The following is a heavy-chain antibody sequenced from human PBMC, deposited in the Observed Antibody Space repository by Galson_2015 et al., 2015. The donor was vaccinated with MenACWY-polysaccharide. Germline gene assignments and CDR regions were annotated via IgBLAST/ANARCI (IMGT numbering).Heavy chain of an antibody. V-gene: IGHV3-23*01. Sequence: SLRLSCAVSGFIFSSHAMSWVRQAPGKGLEWVSAISRSGGSPYYADSVKGRFIISRDNSKNTLYLQMNSLRAEDTAVYYCARNYGSGSNYHQEVNFDFWGQGTMVTVSS. D-gene: IGHD3-10*01. CDR2: ISRSGGSP. CDR3: ARNYGSGSNYHQEVNFDF. CDR1: GFIFSSHA. J-gene: IGHJ3*01.